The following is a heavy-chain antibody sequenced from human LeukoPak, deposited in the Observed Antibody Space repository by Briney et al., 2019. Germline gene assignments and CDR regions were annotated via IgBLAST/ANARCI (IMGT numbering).Heavy chain of an antibody. CDR1: GGSITRGGNY. Sequence: SETLSLTCTVSGGSITRGGNYWSWIRQHPGEGLEWIGYISHSGSTYYNPSLKSRVTISVDTSKNQFSLQLSSVTAADTAVYYCARYYCGSSSCPGVDYWGRGTLVTVSS. D-gene: IGHD2-2*01. V-gene: IGHV4-31*03. CDR2: ISHSGST. CDR3: ARYYCGSSSCPGVDY. J-gene: IGHJ4*02.